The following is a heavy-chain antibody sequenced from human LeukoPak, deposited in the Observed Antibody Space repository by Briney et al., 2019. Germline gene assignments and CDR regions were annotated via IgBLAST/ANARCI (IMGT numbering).Heavy chain of an antibody. CDR3: ARDLRGYDYVYAFDI. Sequence: GGSLRLSCAASGFTFSGYWMSWVRQAPGKGLEWVANEKQDESEKYYVDSVKGRFTISRDNSKNTLYLQMNSLRAEDTAVYYCARDLRGYDYVYAFDIWGQGTMVTVSS. D-gene: IGHD5-12*01. CDR1: GFTFSGYW. V-gene: IGHV3-7*01. CDR2: EKQDESEK. J-gene: IGHJ3*02.